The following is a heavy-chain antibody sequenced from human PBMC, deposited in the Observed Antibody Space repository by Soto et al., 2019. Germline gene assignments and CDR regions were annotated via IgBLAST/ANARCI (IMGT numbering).Heavy chain of an antibody. CDR1: GGTFSSYA. V-gene: IGHV1-69*01. D-gene: IGHD1-1*01. CDR2: IIPIFGTA. Sequence: QVQLVQSGAEVKKPGSSVKVSCTASGGTFSSYAISWVRQAPGQGLEWMGGIIPIFGTANYAQKFQGRVTITADESTSTAYMELSSLRSEGTAVYYCARFWNDNYYYGMDVWGQGTTVTVSS. CDR3: ARFWNDNYYYGMDV. J-gene: IGHJ6*02.